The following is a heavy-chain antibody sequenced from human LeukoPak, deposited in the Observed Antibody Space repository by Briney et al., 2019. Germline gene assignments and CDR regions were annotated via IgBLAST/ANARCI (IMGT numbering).Heavy chain of an antibody. CDR3: ASNRAIWAGYGMDV. Sequence: SGTLSLTCTASGGSISSGGYYWRWIRQHPGKGLEWFMYIYYSWSNYYSPSLKSRVTISVDTSKNQFSLKLSPVTAADTAVYYCASNRAIWAGYGMDVWGQGTTVTVSS. D-gene: IGHD3-9*01. V-gene: IGHV4-31*03. J-gene: IGHJ6*02. CDR2: IYYSWSN. CDR1: GGSISSGGYY.